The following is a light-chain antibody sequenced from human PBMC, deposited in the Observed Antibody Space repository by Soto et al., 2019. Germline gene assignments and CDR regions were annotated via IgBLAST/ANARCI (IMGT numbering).Light chain of an antibody. Sequence: VLTQSPGTLSLSPGERATLSCRASQSVISNYLAWSQQKPGQAPRLLIYGASSRTTGIPDRFSGSGSGTAFTLTISRLEPEDFAVYYCQQYGSSPPYTFGHGTKLEIK. CDR3: QQYGSSPPYT. J-gene: IGKJ2*01. CDR1: QSVISNY. V-gene: IGKV3-20*01. CDR2: GAS.